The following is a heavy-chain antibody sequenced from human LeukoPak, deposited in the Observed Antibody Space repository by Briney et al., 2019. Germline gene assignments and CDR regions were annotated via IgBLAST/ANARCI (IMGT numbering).Heavy chain of an antibody. CDR1: GFTFSSYS. Sequence: GGSLRLSCAASGFTFSSYSMIWVRQAPGKGLEWVSYISSSSSTIYYADSVKGRFTISRDNAKNALYLQMNSLRAEDSAVYYCARTLVAAPGTKGGPWGQGTLVTVSS. J-gene: IGHJ5*02. D-gene: IGHD6-13*01. CDR3: ARTLVAAPGTKGGP. CDR2: ISSSSSTI. V-gene: IGHV3-48*01.